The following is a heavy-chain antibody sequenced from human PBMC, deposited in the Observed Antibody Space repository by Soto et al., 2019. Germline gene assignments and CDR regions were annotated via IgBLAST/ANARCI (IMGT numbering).Heavy chain of an antibody. V-gene: IGHV1-18*01. CDR1: GYTFTSYG. CDR2: ISAYNGNT. Sequence: ASVKVSCKASGYTFTSYGISWVRQAPGQGLEWMGWISAYNGNTNYAQKLQGRVTMTTDTSTSTAYMELRSLRSDDTAVYYCARDAHCSSTSCYNWFATWGQGTPVSVSS. CDR3: ARDAHCSSTSCYNWFAT. D-gene: IGHD2-2*01. J-gene: IGHJ5*02.